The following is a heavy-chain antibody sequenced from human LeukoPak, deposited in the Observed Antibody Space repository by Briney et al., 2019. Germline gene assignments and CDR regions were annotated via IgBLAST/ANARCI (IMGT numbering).Heavy chain of an antibody. J-gene: IGHJ4*02. CDR1: GYSFTDYY. CDR2: INPKSGAT. V-gene: IGHV1-2*06. D-gene: IGHD3-22*01. CDR3: ARDYYYDSSGYYCFPDY. Sequence: AAVKVSCKASGYSFTDYYMHWLRQAPGQGLEWMGRINPKSGATNYAQKFRDRVTMSRDTSISTAYMDLSGLRSDDTAVYYCARDYYYDSSGYYCFPDYWGQGTLVTVSS.